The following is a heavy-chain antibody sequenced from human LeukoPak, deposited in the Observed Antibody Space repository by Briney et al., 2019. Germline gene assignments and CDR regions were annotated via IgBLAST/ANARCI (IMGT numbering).Heavy chain of an antibody. J-gene: IGHJ4*02. CDR2: ISGSGGST. CDR1: GFTFSSYA. D-gene: IGHD2-21*02. CDR3: AKVPLGDSYYFDY. V-gene: IGHV3-23*01. Sequence: GGSLRLSCAASGFTFSSYAMSWVRQAPGEGLEWVSAISGSGGSTYYADSVKGRFTISRDNSKNTLYLQMNSLRAEDTAVYYCAKVPLGDSYYFDYWGQGTLVTVSS.